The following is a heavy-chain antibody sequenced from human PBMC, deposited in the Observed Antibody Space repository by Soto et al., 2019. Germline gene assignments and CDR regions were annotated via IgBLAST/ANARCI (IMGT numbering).Heavy chain of an antibody. Sequence: PGGSLRLSCAASGVTFSQYALNWVRQAPGKGLEWVAVILYDGTIEHYADSVKGRFTVSRDNSKNTVYLQTDSLTPEDTGVYYCAREASVAALNWFDPWGQGTLVTVSS. J-gene: IGHJ5*02. D-gene: IGHD6-6*01. CDR3: AREASVAALNWFDP. V-gene: IGHV3-30-3*01. CDR1: GVTFSQYA. CDR2: ILYDGTIE.